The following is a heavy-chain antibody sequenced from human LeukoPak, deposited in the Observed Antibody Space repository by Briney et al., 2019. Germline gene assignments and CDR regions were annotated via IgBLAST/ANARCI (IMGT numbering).Heavy chain of an antibody. D-gene: IGHD6-13*01. J-gene: IGHJ4*02. Sequence: SETLSLTCAVYGGSFSGYYWSWIRQPPGKRLEWIGEINHSGSTNYNPSLKSRVTISVDTSKNQFSLKLSSVTAADTAVYYCARRGWSSSWYTPTYYFDYWGQGTLVTVSS. CDR2: INHSGST. CDR3: ARRGWSSSWYTPTYYFDY. V-gene: IGHV4-34*01. CDR1: GGSFSGYY.